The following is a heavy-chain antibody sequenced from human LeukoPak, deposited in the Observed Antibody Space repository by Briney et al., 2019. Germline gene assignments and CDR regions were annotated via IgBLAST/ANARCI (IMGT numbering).Heavy chain of an antibody. D-gene: IGHD5-12*01. V-gene: IGHV1-69*13. CDR3: AGASGYDLESDYYYYYMDV. Sequence: SVKVSCKASGGTFSSYAISWVRQAPGQGLEWMGGIIPIFGTAKYAQKFQGRVTITADESTSTAYMELSSLRSEDTAVYYCAGASGYDLESDYYYYYMDVWGKGTTVTISS. J-gene: IGHJ6*03. CDR2: IIPIFGTA. CDR1: GGTFSSYA.